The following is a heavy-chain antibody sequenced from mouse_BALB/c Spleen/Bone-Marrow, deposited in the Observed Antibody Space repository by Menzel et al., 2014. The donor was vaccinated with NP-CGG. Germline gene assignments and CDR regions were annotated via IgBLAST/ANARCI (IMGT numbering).Heavy chain of an antibody. V-gene: IGHV5-17*02. J-gene: IGHJ1*01. CDR1: GFTFSSFG. CDR3: ARGGNWDDFDV. CDR2: ISSGSTVI. Sequence: EVQGVESGGRLVQPGGSRKLSCAASGFTFSSFGMHWVRQAPEKGLEWVAYISSGSTVIFYADTVKGRFTISRDNPKNTLFLQMTSLRSEDTAMYYCARGGNWDDFDVWGAGTTVTVSS. D-gene: IGHD4-1*01.